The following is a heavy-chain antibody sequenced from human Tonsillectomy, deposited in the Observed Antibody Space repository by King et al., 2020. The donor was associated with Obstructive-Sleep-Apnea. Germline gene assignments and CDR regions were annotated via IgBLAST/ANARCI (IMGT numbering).Heavy chain of an antibody. D-gene: IGHD1-14*01. J-gene: IGHJ4*02. V-gene: IGHV3-30-3*01. CDR3: ARDPRREPVY. CDR1: GFTFSSYA. Sequence: VQLVESGGGVVQPGRSLRLSCAASGFTFSSYAMHWVRQAPGKGLEWVAVISYDGSNKYYADSVKGRFTISRDNSKNTLYLQMNSLRVEDTAVYYCARDPRREPVYWGQGTLVTVSS. CDR2: ISYDGSNK.